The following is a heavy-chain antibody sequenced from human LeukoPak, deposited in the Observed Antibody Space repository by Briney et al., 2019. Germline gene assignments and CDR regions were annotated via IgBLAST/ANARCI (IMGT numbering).Heavy chain of an antibody. Sequence: ASVKVSCKASGYTFTSYDINWVRQATGQGLEWMGWMNPNSGNTGYAQKFQGRVTMTRNTSISTAYMELSSLRSEDTAVYYCARDSITMVRGVIISQTDYYYYGMDVWGQGTTVTVSS. CDR1: GYTFTSYD. CDR2: MNPNSGNT. CDR3: ARDSITMVRGVIISQTDYYYYGMDV. V-gene: IGHV1-8*01. D-gene: IGHD3-10*01. J-gene: IGHJ6*02.